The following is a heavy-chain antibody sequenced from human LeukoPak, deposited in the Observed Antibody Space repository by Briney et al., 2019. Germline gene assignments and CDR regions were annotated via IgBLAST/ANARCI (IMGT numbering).Heavy chain of an antibody. CDR2: IYHSGST. V-gene: IGHV4-30-2*01. J-gene: IGHJ3*02. D-gene: IGHD1-26*01. Sequence: SETLSLTCTVSGGSISSSSYYWSWIRQPPGKGLEWIGYIYHSGSTYYNPSLKSRVTISVDRSKNQFSLKLSSVTAADTAVYYCAREARVGATWSDAFDIWGQGTMVTVSS. CDR1: GGSISSSSYY. CDR3: AREARVGATWSDAFDI.